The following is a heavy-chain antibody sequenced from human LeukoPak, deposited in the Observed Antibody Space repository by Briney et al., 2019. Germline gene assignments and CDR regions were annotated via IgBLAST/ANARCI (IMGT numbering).Heavy chain of an antibody. D-gene: IGHD5-18*01. V-gene: IGHV4-38-2*02. CDR1: GYSISSGYY. CDR2: IYHSGST. Sequence: PSETLSLTCTVSGYSISSGYYWGWIRQPPGKGLEWIGSIYHSGSTYYNPSLKSRVTISVDTSKNQFSLKLGSVTAADTAVYYCARDPSGYSYGYFDYWGQGTLVTVSS. CDR3: ARDPSGYSYGYFDY. J-gene: IGHJ4*02.